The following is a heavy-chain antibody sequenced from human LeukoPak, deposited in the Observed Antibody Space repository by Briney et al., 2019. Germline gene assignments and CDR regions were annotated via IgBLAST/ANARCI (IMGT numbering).Heavy chain of an antibody. D-gene: IGHD4-17*01. CDR2: IWYDGSNK. J-gene: IGHJ2*01. CDR1: GFTFSSYG. CDR3: ARDRMTTVTTWYFDL. V-gene: IGHV3-33*01. Sequence: PGRSLRLSCAASGFTFSSYGMHWVRQAPGKGLEWVAVIWYDGSNKYYADSVKGRFTISRDNSKNTLYLQMNSLRAEDTAVYYCARDRMTTVTTWYFDLWGRGTLVTVSS.